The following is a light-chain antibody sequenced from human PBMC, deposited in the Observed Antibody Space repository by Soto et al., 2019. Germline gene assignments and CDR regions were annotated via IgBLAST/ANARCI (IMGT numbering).Light chain of an antibody. CDR1: QSVASS. CDR3: QQYHNWPPGGFT. J-gene: IGKJ3*01. V-gene: IGKV3-15*01. Sequence: ETVMTQSPATLSVPPGESATLSCRASQSVASSLAWYQHKPGQPPRLLFYGASTRAPGVPARFSGSGSGTEFTLTITSLQLEDFAVYYCQQYHNWPPGGFTFGPGTTVDVK. CDR2: GAS.